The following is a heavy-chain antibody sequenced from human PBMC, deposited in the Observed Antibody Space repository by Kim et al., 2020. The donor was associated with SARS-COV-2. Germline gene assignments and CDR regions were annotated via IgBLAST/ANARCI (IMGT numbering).Heavy chain of an antibody. CDR2: INPSGGGA. V-gene: IGHV1-46*01. CDR3: ARGPWDGSLSLDY. CDR1: GYAFMNYY. D-gene: IGHD1-26*01. J-gene: IGHJ4*02. Sequence: ASVKVSCKTSGYAFMNYYMHWVRQAPGRGLEWMGTINPSGGGAKSAQRFQDRVTMTKDTSTSIVYMELSNLRFEDTAVYYCARGPWDGSLSLDYWGQGTLVTVSS.